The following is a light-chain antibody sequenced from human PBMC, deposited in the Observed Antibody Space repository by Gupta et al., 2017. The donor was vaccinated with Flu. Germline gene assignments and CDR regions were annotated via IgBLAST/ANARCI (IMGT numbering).Light chain of an antibody. CDR2: DVS. Sequence: QSALTQPASVSGAPGPSITISCTATSSDVGRSDYVSWYQQHPGKAPKLIIYDVSNRPSGVSSRFSGSKSGNTASLTISGLEAEDETDYYCRSYTSTNTFYVFGPGTKVTVL. V-gene: IGLV2-14*01. CDR1: SSDVGRSDY. J-gene: IGLJ1*01. CDR3: RSYTSTNTFYV.